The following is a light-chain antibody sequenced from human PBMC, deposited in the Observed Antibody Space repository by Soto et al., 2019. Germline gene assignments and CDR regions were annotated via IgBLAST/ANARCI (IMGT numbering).Light chain of an antibody. V-gene: IGKV3-20*01. J-gene: IGKJ4*01. CDR1: QSVSTTN. CDR3: QQFGSSPLLS. Sequence: EIVLTQSPGTLSLSPGERATLSCRASQSVSTTNLVWYRQRPGQAPRLLIYGASRRATGIPDRFSGSGSGTDFTLTISRLEPEDFAVYFCQQFGSSPLLSFGGGTKVEIK. CDR2: GAS.